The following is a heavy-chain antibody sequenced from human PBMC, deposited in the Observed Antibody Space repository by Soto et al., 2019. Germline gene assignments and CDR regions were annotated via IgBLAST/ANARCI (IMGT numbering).Heavy chain of an antibody. J-gene: IGHJ6*02. D-gene: IGHD1-26*01. V-gene: IGHV1-69*06. CDR2: IIPIFGTA. CDR1: GGTFSSYA. CDR3: ARGVVGATKDYYYGMDV. Sequence: QVQLVQSGAEVKKPGSSVKVSCKASGGTFSSYAISWVRRAPGQGLEWMGGIIPIFGTANYAQKFQGRVTITADKSTSTAYMELSSLRSEDTAVYYCARGVVGATKDYYYGMDVWGQGTTVTVSS.